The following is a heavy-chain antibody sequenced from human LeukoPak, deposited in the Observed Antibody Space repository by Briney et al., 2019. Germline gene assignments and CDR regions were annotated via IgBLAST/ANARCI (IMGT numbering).Heavy chain of an antibody. V-gene: IGHV3-23*01. D-gene: IGHD1-26*01. CDR1: GFTFSSHA. Sequence: GGSLRLSCAASGFTFSSHAMNWVRQAPGKGLEWVSGISGNGGTTFYADSVKGRFTISRDNSKNTLFLEMNSLRAEDTSIYYCAKVECRGTYSGFDYWGQGTLVTVSS. CDR3: AKVECRGTYSGFDY. J-gene: IGHJ4*02. CDR2: ISGNGGTT.